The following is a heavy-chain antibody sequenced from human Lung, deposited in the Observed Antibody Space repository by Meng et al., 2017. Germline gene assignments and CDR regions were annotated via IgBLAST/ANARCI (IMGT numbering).Heavy chain of an antibody. CDR1: GFTFSWFA. J-gene: IGHJ4*02. CDR3: MSRDMREDYELFDN. CDR2: ISYDGSQK. D-gene: IGHD3-16*01. Sequence: GESLKISCAGSGFTFSWFAISWVRQAPGKGLEWVVVISYDGSQKYYADSVRGRLTISRDNSRNTLYLQIKSLRPEDTATYLCMSRDMREDYELFDNWGQGTRVTVSS. V-gene: IGHV3-30*11.